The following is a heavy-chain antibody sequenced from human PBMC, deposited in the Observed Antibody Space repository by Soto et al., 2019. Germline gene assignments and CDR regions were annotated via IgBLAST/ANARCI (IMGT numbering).Heavy chain of an antibody. CDR1: GYTFTMYG. CDR2: ISTYNGNT. Sequence: QVQLVQSGAEVKKPGASVKVSCKTSGYTFTMYGISWVRQAPEQGLEWMGWISTYNGNTNSAQKFQGRVTMTTDTSTGTAYMELRSLRSDDTAVYYCARSPYTNSWYYFDYWGQGTLVTVSS. CDR3: ARSPYTNSWYYFDY. J-gene: IGHJ4*02. V-gene: IGHV1-18*01. D-gene: IGHD6-13*01.